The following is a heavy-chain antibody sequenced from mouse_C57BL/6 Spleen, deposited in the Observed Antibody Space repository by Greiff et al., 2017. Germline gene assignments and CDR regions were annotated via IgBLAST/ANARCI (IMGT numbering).Heavy chain of an antibody. J-gene: IGHJ2*01. CDR1: GYTFTSYW. CDR3: ARGLGYDY. V-gene: IGHV1-69*01. D-gene: IGHD4-1*01. Sequence: QVQLQQPGAELVMPGASVKLSCKASGYTFTSYWMHWVKQRPGQGLEWIGEIDPSDSYTNYNQKFKGKSTLTVDKSSSTAYMQLSSLTSEDSAVYCCARGLGYDYWGQGTTLTVSS. CDR2: IDPSDSYT.